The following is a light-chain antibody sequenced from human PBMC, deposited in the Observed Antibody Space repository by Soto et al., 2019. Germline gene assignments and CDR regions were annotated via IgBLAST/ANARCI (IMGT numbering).Light chain of an antibody. CDR2: GAS. Sequence: PATLSVSPWESATLSCRASQSISSNLAWYQQKPGQSPRLLIYGASSRATGVPVRFSGSGSGVAFTLTISGLQSEDFAVYYCQQYNKYPWTYGQGTKVDIK. J-gene: IGKJ1*01. CDR3: QQYNKYPWT. V-gene: IGKV3-15*01. CDR1: QSISSN.